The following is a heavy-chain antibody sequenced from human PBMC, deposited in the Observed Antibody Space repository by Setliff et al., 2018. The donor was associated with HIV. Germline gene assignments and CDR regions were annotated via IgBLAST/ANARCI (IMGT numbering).Heavy chain of an antibody. V-gene: IGHV1-46*01. CDR2: INPSGGST. CDR3: ARGGHGVVVPAAMRNYYYYYYMDV. Sequence: ASVKVSCKASGYTFTSYYMHWVRQAPGQGLEWMGIINPSGGSTSYAQKFQGRVTMTRDTPTSTVYMELSSLRSEDTAVYYCARGGHGVVVPAAMRNYYYYYYMDVWGKGTTVTVSS. D-gene: IGHD2-2*01. CDR1: GYTFTSYY. J-gene: IGHJ6*03.